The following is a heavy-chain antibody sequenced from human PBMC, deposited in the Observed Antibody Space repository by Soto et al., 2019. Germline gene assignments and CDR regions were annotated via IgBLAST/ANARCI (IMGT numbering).Heavy chain of an antibody. J-gene: IGHJ4*02. V-gene: IGHV3-53*01. D-gene: IGHD1-26*01. CDR3: ARVRGSGSYYYFDY. CDR1: GFTVSSNY. CDR2: IYSGCST. Sequence: GGSLRLSCAASGFTVSSNYMSWVRQAPGKGLEWVSVIYSGCSTYYADSVKGRFTISRDNSKNTLYLQMNSLRAEDTAVYYCARVRGSGSYYYFDYWGQGTLVTVSS.